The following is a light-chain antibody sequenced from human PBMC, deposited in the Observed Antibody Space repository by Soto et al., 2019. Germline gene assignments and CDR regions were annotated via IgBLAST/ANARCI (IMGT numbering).Light chain of an antibody. J-gene: IGLJ2*01. V-gene: IGLV1-44*01. CDR1: YSNLKTNT. CDR2: SNN. Sequence: QSVLTQQPSASGTPGQRVSISCSGSYSNLKTNTVNWYQHLPGTAPKLLIFSNNQRPSGVPDRFSGSKSGTSASLAITGLQSEDEADYYCAAWDDSLNGRVFGGGTKLTVL. CDR3: AAWDDSLNGRV.